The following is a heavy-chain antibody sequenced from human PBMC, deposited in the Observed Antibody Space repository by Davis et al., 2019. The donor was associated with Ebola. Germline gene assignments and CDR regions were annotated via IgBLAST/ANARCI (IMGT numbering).Heavy chain of an antibody. J-gene: IGHJ6*02. Sequence: GESLKISCAASGFTFSSYWMSWVRQAPGKGLEWVANIKQDGSEKYYVDSVKGRFTISRDNAKNSLYLQMNSLRAEDTAVYYCARDADSSSWYWYYYGMDVWGQGTTVTVSS. V-gene: IGHV3-7*01. CDR3: ARDADSSSWYWYYYGMDV. D-gene: IGHD6-13*01. CDR2: IKQDGSEK. CDR1: GFTFSSYW.